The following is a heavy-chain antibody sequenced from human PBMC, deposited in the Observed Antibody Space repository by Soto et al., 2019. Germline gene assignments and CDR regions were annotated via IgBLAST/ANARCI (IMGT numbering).Heavy chain of an antibody. CDR1: GFTFSSYG. J-gene: IGHJ4*02. D-gene: IGHD6-19*01. Sequence: GGSLRLSXAASGFTFSSYGMHWVRQAPGKGLEWVAVISYDGSNKYYADSVKGRFTISRDNSKNTLYLQMNSLRAEDTAVYYCAKGAIPVAVGRYFDYWGQGTLVTVSS. CDR3: AKGAIPVAVGRYFDY. V-gene: IGHV3-30*18. CDR2: ISYDGSNK.